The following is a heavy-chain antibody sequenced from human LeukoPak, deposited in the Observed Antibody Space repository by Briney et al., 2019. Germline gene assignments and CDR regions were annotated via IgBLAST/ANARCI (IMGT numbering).Heavy chain of an antibody. CDR2: INPSGGGT. D-gene: IGHD6-19*01. V-gene: IGHV1-46*01. CDR1: GFTFTSYY. CDR3: ARVGYSSGWYSPGENWFDP. Sequence: PGGSLRLSCAASGFTFTSYYMHWVRQAPGQGLEWMGIINPSGGGTSYAQKFQGRVTMTRDTSTSTVYMELSSLRSEDTAVYYCARVGYSSGWYSPGENWFDPWGQGTLVTVSS. J-gene: IGHJ5*02.